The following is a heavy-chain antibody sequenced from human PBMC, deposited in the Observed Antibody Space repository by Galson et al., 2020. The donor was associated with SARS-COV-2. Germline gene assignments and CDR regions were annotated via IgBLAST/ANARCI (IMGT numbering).Heavy chain of an antibody. V-gene: IGHV1-46*01. Sequence: GESLKISCKASGYSVTSYYMHWQRQAPGQGLEWMGMISPSDGSTKYPQKFQGRVTMTRDTSTSTVYMELSSLTSEDTAVYYCARIDYSGKYWYFDLWGRGTLVTVSS. J-gene: IGHJ2*01. CDR1: GYSVTSYY. CDR3: ARIDYSGKYWYFDL. CDR2: ISPSDGST. D-gene: IGHD1-1*01.